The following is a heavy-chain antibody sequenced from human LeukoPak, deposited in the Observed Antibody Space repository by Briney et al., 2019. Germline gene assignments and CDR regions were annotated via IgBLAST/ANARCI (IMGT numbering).Heavy chain of an antibody. CDR2: IGGGGGNT. CDR3: ASRDPCSGGNCYGLGY. J-gene: IGHJ4*02. CDR1: GFTFSNNV. V-gene: IGHV3-23*01. D-gene: IGHD2-15*01. Sequence: GGSLRLSCAASGFTFSNNVMTWVRQAPGKGLEWVSNIGGGGGNTYYADSVKGRFTISRDNSKNTLFLQMNSLRVEDTAVYYGASRDPCSGGNCYGLGYWGQGTLVTVSS.